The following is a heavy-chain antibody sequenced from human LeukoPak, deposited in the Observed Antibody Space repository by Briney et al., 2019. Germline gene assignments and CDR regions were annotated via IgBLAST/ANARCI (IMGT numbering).Heavy chain of an antibody. Sequence: GGSLRLSCVASGFTFSSYWMHWVRQAPGKGLVWVSRINSDGSTTSYADSVKGRFTISRDNAKNTLYLQMNSLRAEDTAVYYCARVATGAYWFDPWGQGTLVTVSS. V-gene: IGHV3-74*01. CDR2: INSDGSTT. CDR3: ARVATGAYWFDP. D-gene: IGHD7-27*01. CDR1: GFTFSSYW. J-gene: IGHJ5*02.